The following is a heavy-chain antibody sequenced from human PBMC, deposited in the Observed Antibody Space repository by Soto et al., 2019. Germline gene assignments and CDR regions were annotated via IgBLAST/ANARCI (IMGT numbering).Heavy chain of an antibody. D-gene: IGHD6-19*01. CDR2: INTDGSDV. CDR1: ELTFSTSW. J-gene: IGHJ4*02. Sequence: EVQLVESGGGLVQPGGSLRLSCIASELTFSTSWMHWFRQAPGKGPVWISRINTDGSDVTYADSVKGRFAVSRDNAKNTLYLQMNSLRVEDTAVYFCARGNIAVAVRGLFDYWGQGTLVTVSS. CDR3: ARGNIAVAVRGLFDY. V-gene: IGHV3-74*03.